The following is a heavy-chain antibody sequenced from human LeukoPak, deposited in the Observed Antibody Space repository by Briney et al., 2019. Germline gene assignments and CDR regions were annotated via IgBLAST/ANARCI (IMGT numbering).Heavy chain of an antibody. V-gene: IGHV3-15*01. J-gene: IGHJ4*02. CDR2: IKSKTDGGTT. D-gene: IGHD1-14*01. Sequence: GGSLRLSCAASGFTFSSYAMSWVRQAPGKGLEWVGRIKSKTDGGTTDYAAPVKGRFTISGDDSKNTLYLQMNSLKTEDTAVYYCTTDPLRYYYFDYWGQGTLVTVSS. CDR3: TTDPLRYYYFDY. CDR1: GFTFSSYA.